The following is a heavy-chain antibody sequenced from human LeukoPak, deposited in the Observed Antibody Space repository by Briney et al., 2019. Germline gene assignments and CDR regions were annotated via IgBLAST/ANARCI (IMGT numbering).Heavy chain of an antibody. V-gene: IGHV3-11*01. J-gene: IGHJ4*02. CDR3: ARHRVGATHDFDY. D-gene: IGHD1-26*01. CDR1: GFSFSDYY. CDR2: ISSSGTTI. Sequence: GGSLRLSCAASGFSFSDYYMSWIRQAPGKGLEWLSYISSSGTTIYYADSVKGRFTISRDNAKNSLYLQMNSLRAEDTALYYCARHRVGATHDFDYWGQGTLVTVSS.